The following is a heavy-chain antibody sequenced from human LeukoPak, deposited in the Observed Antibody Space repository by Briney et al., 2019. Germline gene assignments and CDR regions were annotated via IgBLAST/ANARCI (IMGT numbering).Heavy chain of an antibody. CDR3: ARETTVVTPGRSDVFDI. Sequence: SETLSLTCTVSGGSIRSHYWNWTRQPPGKGLEWIGYIYYSGSTNYNPSLKSRVTISVDPSKNQFSLKLSYVTAADTAVYYCARETTVVTPGRSDVFDIWGQGTMVTVSS. CDR2: IYYSGST. D-gene: IGHD4-23*01. J-gene: IGHJ3*02. V-gene: IGHV4-59*11. CDR1: GGSIRSHY.